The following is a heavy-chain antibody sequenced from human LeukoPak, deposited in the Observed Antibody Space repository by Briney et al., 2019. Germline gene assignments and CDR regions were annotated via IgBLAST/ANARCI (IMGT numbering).Heavy chain of an antibody. CDR1: GGSISSSY. V-gene: IGHV4-59*01. Sequence: SETLSLTCSVSGGSISSSYWIWIRQPPGKGLEYIGFVYYRGYTDYNPSLKSRVTISLDTSKNQFSLKLNSVTAADTAMYYCARSFSPNYYDLLDYWGQGTLVTVSS. CDR3: ARSFSPNYYDLLDY. CDR2: VYYRGYT. J-gene: IGHJ4*02. D-gene: IGHD3-22*01.